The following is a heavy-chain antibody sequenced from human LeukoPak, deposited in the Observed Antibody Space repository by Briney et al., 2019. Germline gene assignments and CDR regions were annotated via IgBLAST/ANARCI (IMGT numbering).Heavy chain of an antibody. V-gene: IGHV3-9*01. CDR1: GFTFDDYA. CDR2: ISWNSGSI. J-gene: IGHJ3*02. CDR3: AEDMRMRPTGPYYYDSSGPYAFDI. D-gene: IGHD3-22*01. Sequence: GRSLRLSCAASGFTFDDYAMHWVRQAPGKGLEWVSGISWNSGSIGYADSVKGRFTISRDNAKNSLYLQMNSLRAEDTALYYCAEDMRMRPTGPYYYDSSGPYAFDIWGQGTMVTVSS.